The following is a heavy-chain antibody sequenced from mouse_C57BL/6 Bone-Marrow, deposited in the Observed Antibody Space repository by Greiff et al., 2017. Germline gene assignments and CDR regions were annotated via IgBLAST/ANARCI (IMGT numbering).Heavy chain of an antibody. V-gene: IGHV3-8*01. CDR1: GYSITSDY. Sequence: VQLQQSGPGLAKPSQTLSLPCSVTGYSITSDYWNWIRKFPGNKLEYMGYISYSGSTYYNPSLKSRISITRDTSKNQYYLQLNSVTTEDTATYYCARGYSSGYVLMDYWGQGTSVTVSS. CDR3: ARGYSSGYVLMDY. D-gene: IGHD3-2*02. J-gene: IGHJ4*01. CDR2: ISYSGST.